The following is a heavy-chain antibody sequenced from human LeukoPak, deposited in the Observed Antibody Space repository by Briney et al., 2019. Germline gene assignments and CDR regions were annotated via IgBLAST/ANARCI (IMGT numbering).Heavy chain of an antibody. Sequence: GGSLRLSCAASGFTFSSYSMNWVRQAPGKGLEWVSSISSSSSYIYYADTVKGQFTISRDNAKNSLYLQMNSLRAEDTAVYYCARFPNYDSSGYWGQGTLVTVSS. CDR3: ARFPNYDSSGY. V-gene: IGHV3-21*01. CDR1: GFTFSSYS. D-gene: IGHD3-22*01. CDR2: ISSSSSYI. J-gene: IGHJ4*02.